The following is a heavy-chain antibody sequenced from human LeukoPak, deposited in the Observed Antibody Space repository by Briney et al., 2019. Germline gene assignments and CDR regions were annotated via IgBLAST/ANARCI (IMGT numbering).Heavy chain of an antibody. Sequence: GGSLRLSCAASGFTFSNYVMHWIRQAPGKGLECVAVMSYDGSKKYYADSVRGRFTISRDNSKNTLYLQMNSLRAEDTAMYYCAKLLPRVATWEALDIGGRGTAVTVSS. CDR1: GFTFSNYV. CDR2: MSYDGSKK. V-gene: IGHV3-30*18. CDR3: AKLLPRVATWEALDI. J-gene: IGHJ3*02. D-gene: IGHD4-23*01.